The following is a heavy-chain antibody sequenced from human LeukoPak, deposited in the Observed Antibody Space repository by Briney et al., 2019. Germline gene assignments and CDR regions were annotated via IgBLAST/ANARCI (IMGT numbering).Heavy chain of an antibody. V-gene: IGHV3-66*01. Sequence: GGSLRLSCAASGFTVSSNYMSWVRQAPGKGLEWVSVIYSGGSTYYADSVKGRFTISRDNSKSTLYLQMNSLRAEDTAVYYCARVPYYYGSGSSDYWGKGTLVTVSS. D-gene: IGHD3-10*01. J-gene: IGHJ4*02. CDR2: IYSGGST. CDR3: ARVPYYYGSGSSDY. CDR1: GFTVSSNY.